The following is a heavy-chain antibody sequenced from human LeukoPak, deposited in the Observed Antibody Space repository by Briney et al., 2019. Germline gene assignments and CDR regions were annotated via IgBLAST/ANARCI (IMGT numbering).Heavy chain of an antibody. J-gene: IGHJ4*02. CDR1: GGSITSYY. CDR2: IYNSGST. Sequence: SETLSLTCSVSGGSITSYYWSWIRQPPGKGLEWIGYIYNSGSTNYNPSLKSRITISIDTSRIQFSLKLRSVTAADTAVYYCARARDWGRNFEYWGQGTLVTVSS. D-gene: IGHD7-27*01. V-gene: IGHV4-59*01. CDR3: ARARDWGRNFEY.